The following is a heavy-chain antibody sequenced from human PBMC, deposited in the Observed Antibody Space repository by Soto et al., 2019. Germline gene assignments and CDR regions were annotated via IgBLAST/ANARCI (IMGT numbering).Heavy chain of an antibody. D-gene: IGHD3-9*01. V-gene: IGHV4-30-4*01. J-gene: IGHJ4*02. CDR1: GGSISSGDYY. Sequence: QVQLQESGPGLVKPSQTLSLTCTVSGGSISSGDYYWNWIRQPPGKGLEWIGYIYYSGSTYYNPSLKSRVTISVDTSKNQFSLKLSSVTAADTAVYYCARKEKIRYFDWLSEETDYWGQGTLVTVSS. CDR2: IYYSGST. CDR3: ARKEKIRYFDWLSEETDY.